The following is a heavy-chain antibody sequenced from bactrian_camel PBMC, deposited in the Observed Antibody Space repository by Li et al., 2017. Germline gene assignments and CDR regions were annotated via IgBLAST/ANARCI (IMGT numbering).Heavy chain of an antibody. D-gene: IGHD1*01. J-gene: IGHJ4*01. V-gene: IGHV3S53*01. Sequence: HVQLVESGGGSVQTGGSLTLSCAATGPFYPTYCMGWFRQAPGKEREGVAAIDPNGGATYADSVKDRFTISQDNAKTTVYLQMNTLEPEDTAMYYCAVYALCNKWFPMESYYLGQGTQVTVS. CDR1: GPFYPTYC. CDR3: AVYALCNKWFPMESYY. CDR2: IDPNGGA.